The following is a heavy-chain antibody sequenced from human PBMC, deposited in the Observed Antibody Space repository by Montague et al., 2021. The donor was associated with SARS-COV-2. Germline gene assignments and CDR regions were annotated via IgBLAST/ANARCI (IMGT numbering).Heavy chain of an antibody. CDR1: GVSVISASYL. CDR2: IYSGGNS. V-gene: IGHV4-61*01. Sequence: SETLSLTCSVSGVSVISASYLWGWVRQAPGKGLEWIGHIYSGGNSDYNPSLKSRLTIVMDKSRNQISLMLTSVTAADTAVYHCGKGGAGSPRMNWLDPWGQGLLVTVSS. J-gene: IGHJ5*02. D-gene: IGHD2/OR15-2a*01. CDR3: GKGGAGSPRMNWLDP.